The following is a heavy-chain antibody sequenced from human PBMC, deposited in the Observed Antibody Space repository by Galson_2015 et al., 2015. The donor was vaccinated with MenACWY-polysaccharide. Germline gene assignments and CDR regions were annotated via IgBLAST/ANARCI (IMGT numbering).Heavy chain of an antibody. J-gene: IGHJ3*02. D-gene: IGHD1-7*01. CDR3: ATRDGDNWSYVSAFDI. CDR1: GFTFSSYS. CDR2: ISSSSSYI. Sequence: SLRLSCAASGFTFSSYSMNWVRQAPGKGLEWVSSISSSSSYIYYADSVKGRFTISRDNAKNSLYLQMNSLRAKDTAVYYCATRDGDNWSYVSAFDIWGQGTMVTVSS. V-gene: IGHV3-21*01.